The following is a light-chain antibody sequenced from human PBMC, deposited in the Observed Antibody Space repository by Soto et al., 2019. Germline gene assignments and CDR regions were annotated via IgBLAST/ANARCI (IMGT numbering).Light chain of an antibody. V-gene: IGKV1-39*01. CDR3: QQYGSSGT. J-gene: IGKJ1*01. CDR2: AAS. CDR1: QSISSY. Sequence: IQVTQSPSSLSASVGDRVTITCRASQSISSYLNWYQQKPGKAPKLLIYAASSLQSGVPSRFSGSGSGTDFTLTISRLEPEDFAVYYCQQYGSSGTFGQGTKVDIK.